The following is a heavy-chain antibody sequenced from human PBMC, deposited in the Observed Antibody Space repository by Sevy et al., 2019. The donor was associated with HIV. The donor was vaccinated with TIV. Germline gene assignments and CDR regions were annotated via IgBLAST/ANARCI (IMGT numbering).Heavy chain of an antibody. D-gene: IGHD6-19*01. CDR2: ISGLSNYI. Sequence: GGFLRLSCAASGFTFSNYNINWVRQAPGKGLEWVSYISGLSNYIYYADSLGGRFTISRDNAKNSVYLQMNSLRTEDTSAYYCARGASSGWDYFDYWGQGTLVTVSS. V-gene: IGHV3-21*01. CDR1: GFTFSNYN. J-gene: IGHJ4*02. CDR3: ARGASSGWDYFDY.